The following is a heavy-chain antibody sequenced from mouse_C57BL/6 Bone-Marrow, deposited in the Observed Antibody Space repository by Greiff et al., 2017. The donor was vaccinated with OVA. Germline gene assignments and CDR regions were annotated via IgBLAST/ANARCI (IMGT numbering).Heavy chain of an antibody. CDR2: ILPGSGST. CDR1: GYTFTGYW. D-gene: IGHD1-1*02. Sequence: VKLQESGAELMKPGASVKLSCKATGYTFTGYWIEWVKQRPGHGLEWIGEILPGSGSTNYNEKFKGKATFTEDTSSTTDYMQLSSLTTEDSDIDYCARWALCGYALDYWGQGTSVTVSS. CDR3: ARWALCGYALDY. J-gene: IGHJ4*01. V-gene: IGHV1-9*01.